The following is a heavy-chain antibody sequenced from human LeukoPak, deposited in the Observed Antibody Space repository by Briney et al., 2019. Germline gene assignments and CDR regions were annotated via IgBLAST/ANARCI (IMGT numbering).Heavy chain of an antibody. CDR1: GFTFNSYS. Sequence: GGSLRLSCAASGFTFNSYSMNWVRQAPGKGLEWVSSISSSGSYIYYADSVKGRFTISRDNAKNSLYLQMNSLRVEDTAVYYCARDLGSGIYWTFDYWGQGTLVTVSS. V-gene: IGHV3-21*01. CDR3: ARDLGSGIYWTFDY. D-gene: IGHD3-10*01. J-gene: IGHJ4*02. CDR2: ISSSGSYI.